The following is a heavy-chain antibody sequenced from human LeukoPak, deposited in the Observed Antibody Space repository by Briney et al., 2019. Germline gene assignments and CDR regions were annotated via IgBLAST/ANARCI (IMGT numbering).Heavy chain of an antibody. CDR1: GYRFNAYW. CDR2: IYPDGSDT. V-gene: IGHV5-51*01. CDR3: ARPNITSYYDSRGYDAFDV. D-gene: IGHD3-22*01. J-gene: IGHJ3*01. Sequence: GESLKISCKGSGYRFNAYWIAWVRQMRGKGLEWMGIIYPDGSDTSYSPCLQGQVTISADKSVRTAYLQWSSLKASDAAMYYCARPNITSYYDSRGYDAFDVWGQGTMVTVSS.